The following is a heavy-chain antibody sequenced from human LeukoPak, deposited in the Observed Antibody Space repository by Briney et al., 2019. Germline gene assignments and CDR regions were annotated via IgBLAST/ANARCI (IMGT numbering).Heavy chain of an antibody. J-gene: IGHJ4*02. V-gene: IGHV3-30*01. CDR3: AREDEGGVGAIDY. D-gene: IGHD1-26*01. Sequence: GRSLRLSCAASGFTFSSYAMPWVRQAPGKGLEWVAVISYDGSNKYYADSVKGRFTISRDNSKNTLYLQMNSLRAEDTAVYYCAREDEGGVGAIDYWGQGTLVTVSS. CDR1: GFTFSSYA. CDR2: ISYDGSNK.